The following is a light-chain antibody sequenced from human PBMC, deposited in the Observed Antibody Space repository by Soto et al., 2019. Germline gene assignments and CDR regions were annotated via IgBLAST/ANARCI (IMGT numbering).Light chain of an antibody. CDR3: QQYGSSLFT. V-gene: IGKV3-20*01. Sequence: EIVMTQSPATLSVSPGERATLSCRASQSVSSSYLAWYQQKPGQAPRLLIYGASSRATGIPDRFSGSGSGTDFTLTISRLEPGDFAVYYCQQYGSSLFTFGPGTKVDI. CDR1: QSVSSSY. CDR2: GAS. J-gene: IGKJ3*01.